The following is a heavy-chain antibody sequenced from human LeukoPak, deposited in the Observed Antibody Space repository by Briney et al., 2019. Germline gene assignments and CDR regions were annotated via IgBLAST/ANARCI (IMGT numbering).Heavy chain of an antibody. D-gene: IGHD3-10*01. Sequence: SETLSLTCAVSDASISSYYWSWIRQPPGKGLEWLGYIYYTGSTHYKPSPMSRVTISLDTSKNQFSLKLSSVTAADTAVYYCARLACDSGRDYKRGGFDMGGQRTRDTV. CDR2: IYYTGST. V-gene: IGHV4-59*08. CDR3: ARLACDSGRDYKRGGFDM. J-gene: IGHJ3*02. CDR1: DASISSYY.